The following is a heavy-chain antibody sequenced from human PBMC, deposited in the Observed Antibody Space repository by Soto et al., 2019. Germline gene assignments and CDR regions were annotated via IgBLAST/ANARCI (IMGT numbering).Heavy chain of an antibody. V-gene: IGHV4-61*01. J-gene: IGHJ4*02. CDR2: IYYSGST. D-gene: IGHD6-19*01. Sequence: QVQLQESGPGLVKPSETLSLTCTVSGGSVSSGSYYWSWIRQPPGKGLEWIGYIYYSGSTNHNPSLKSRVTMSVDTSKNQFSLKLSSVTAADTAVYYCARVNPIPVAGNVDYWGQGTLVTVSS. CDR1: GGSVSSGSYY. CDR3: ARVNPIPVAGNVDY.